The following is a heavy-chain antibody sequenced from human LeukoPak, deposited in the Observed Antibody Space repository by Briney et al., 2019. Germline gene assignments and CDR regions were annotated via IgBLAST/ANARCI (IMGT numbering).Heavy chain of an antibody. CDR3: ARVEYSSSWYGKYYFDY. D-gene: IGHD6-13*01. CDR1: GGSFSGYY. V-gene: IGHV4-34*01. Sequence: SETLSLTCAVYGGSFSGYYWSWIRQPPGKGLEWIGEINHSGSTNYNPSLKSRVTISVDTSKNQFSLKLSSVTAADTAVYYCARVEYSSSWYGKYYFDYWGQGTLVTVSS. CDR2: INHSGST. J-gene: IGHJ4*02.